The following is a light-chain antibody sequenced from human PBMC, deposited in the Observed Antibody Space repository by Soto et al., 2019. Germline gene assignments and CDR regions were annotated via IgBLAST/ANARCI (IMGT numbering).Light chain of an antibody. V-gene: IGLV7-46*01. CDR1: TGTVTGGHY. Sequence: QAVVTQEPSLTVSPGGTVTLTCGSSTGTVTGGHYPYWLQQRPGQAPRTLTYDTNNKLSWTPARFSGSLLGGKAALTLSGAQPEDEAEYYCLLSFDETRVFGAGTKLTVL. CDR2: DTN. J-gene: IGLJ2*01. CDR3: LLSFDETRV.